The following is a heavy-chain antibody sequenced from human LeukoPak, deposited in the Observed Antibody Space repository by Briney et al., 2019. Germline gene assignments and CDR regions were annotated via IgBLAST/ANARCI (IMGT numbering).Heavy chain of an antibody. J-gene: IGHJ4*02. CDR1: GFTFSSYT. CDR3: ATYMKTGTLPTGLFDY. D-gene: IGHD1-1*01. V-gene: IGHV3-21*01. CDR2: ISSSSSYI. Sequence: GGFLRLSCAASGFTFSSYTMNWVRQAPGKGLEWVSSISSSSSYIYYADSVKGRFTISRDNAKNSLYLQMNSLRAEDTAVYYCATYMKTGTLPTGLFDYWGQGTLVTVSS.